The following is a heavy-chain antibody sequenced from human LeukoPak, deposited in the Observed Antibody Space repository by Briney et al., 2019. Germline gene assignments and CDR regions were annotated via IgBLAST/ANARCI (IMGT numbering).Heavy chain of an antibody. Sequence: PGGSLRLSCGASGFIFGNYAMSWVRQAPGKGLEWVTGINANGGRKYYADSVKGRFTISRDNSKNTLFVQMDSLRAEDTAVYYCAKDYGSGDSSPYPFDNWGQGTPVTVSS. CDR1: GFIFGNYA. CDR3: AKDYGSGDSSPYPFDN. D-gene: IGHD3-10*01. J-gene: IGHJ4*02. CDR2: INANGGRK. V-gene: IGHV3-23*01.